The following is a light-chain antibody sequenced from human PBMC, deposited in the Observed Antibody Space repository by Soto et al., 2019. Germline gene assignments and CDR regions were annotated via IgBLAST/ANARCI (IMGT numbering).Light chain of an antibody. J-gene: IGKJ1*01. CDR1: QSISSW. Sequence: DIQMTQSPSTLSASVGDRVTITCRASQSISSWLAWYQQKPGKAPKLLIYDASSLESGVPSRFSGSGSGTESTLTISSLQPDHFATYYCQQYGTFGQGTKVEIK. V-gene: IGKV1-5*01. CDR3: QQYGT. CDR2: DAS.